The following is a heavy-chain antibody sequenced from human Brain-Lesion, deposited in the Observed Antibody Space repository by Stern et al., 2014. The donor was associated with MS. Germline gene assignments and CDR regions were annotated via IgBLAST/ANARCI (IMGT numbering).Heavy chain of an antibody. CDR1: GFTFDDYA. CDR3: ARDITGSSAYFAY. D-gene: IGHD1-14*01. CDR2: ISWNSGSI. Sequence: EVHLVESGGDLVQPGRSLRLSCAAFGFTFDDYAMHWVRQAPGKGLDWVLGISWNSGSIGYADSVKGRFTTSRDNAYSSLYLQMNSLRPEDTALYYCARDITGSSAYFAYWGQGTLVAVSS. V-gene: IGHV3-9*01. J-gene: IGHJ4*02.